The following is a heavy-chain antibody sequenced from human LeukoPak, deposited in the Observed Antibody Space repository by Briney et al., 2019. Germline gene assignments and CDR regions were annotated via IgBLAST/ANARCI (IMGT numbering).Heavy chain of an antibody. D-gene: IGHD2-15*01. V-gene: IGHV3-33*06. CDR1: GFTFSSYG. CDR2: IWFDGNNK. CDR3: AKEPRELVVVAATQGHGGKFRFLRYYGMDV. J-gene: IGHJ6*02. Sequence: GGSLRLSCAASGFTFSSYGMHWVRQAPGKGLEWVAVIWFDGNNKYYADSVKGRFTVSRDNSKNTLYLQMDSLRAEDTAVYYCAKEPRELVVVAATQGHGGKFRFLRYYGMDVWGQGTTVTVSS.